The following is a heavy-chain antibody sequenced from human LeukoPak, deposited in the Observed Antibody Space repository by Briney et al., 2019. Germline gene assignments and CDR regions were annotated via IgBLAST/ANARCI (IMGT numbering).Heavy chain of an antibody. Sequence: GASLRLSCAASGFTFSSYAMSWVRQAPGKGLEWVSAISGSGGSTYYADSVKGRFTISRDNSKNTLYLQMNSLRAEDTAVYYCAKPLLDYGDYDYWGQGTLVSVSS. CDR3: AKPLLDYGDYDY. CDR1: GFTFSSYA. D-gene: IGHD4-17*01. CDR2: ISGSGGST. V-gene: IGHV3-23*01. J-gene: IGHJ4*02.